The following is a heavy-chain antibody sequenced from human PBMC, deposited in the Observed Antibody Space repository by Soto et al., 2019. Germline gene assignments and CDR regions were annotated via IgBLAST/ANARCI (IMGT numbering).Heavy chain of an antibody. CDR2: IYYSGST. D-gene: IGHD3-3*01. Sequence: SETLSLTCTVXGGSISSGGYYWSWIRQHPGKGLEWIGYIYYSGSTYYNPSLKSRVTISVDTSKNQFSLKLSSVTAADTAVYYCASRYAHDFWSGYYLPPYSDFALDYWGQGTLVTVSS. CDR3: ASRYAHDFWSGYYLPPYSDFALDY. V-gene: IGHV4-31*03. CDR1: GGSISSGGYY. J-gene: IGHJ4*02.